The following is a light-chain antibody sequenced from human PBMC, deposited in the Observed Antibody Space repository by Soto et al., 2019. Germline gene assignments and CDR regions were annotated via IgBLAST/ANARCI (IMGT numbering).Light chain of an antibody. V-gene: IGKV1-39*01. CDR2: SAS. CDR3: QQKYSPFVS. Sequence: DIQMTQSPSSLSASVGDSVTITCRASQNIFTSLNWLQQKRGRAPKVLISSASTLQSGVPSRFSGSGSGTDFTLTIGSLQPDDYATYYCQQKYSPFVSFGGGTTVEI. J-gene: IGKJ4*01. CDR1: QNIFTS.